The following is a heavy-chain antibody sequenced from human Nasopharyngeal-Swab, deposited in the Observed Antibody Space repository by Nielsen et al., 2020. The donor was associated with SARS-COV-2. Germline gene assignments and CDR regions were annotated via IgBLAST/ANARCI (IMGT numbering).Heavy chain of an antibody. D-gene: IGHD6-19*01. CDR2: IRSKANSYAT. J-gene: IGHJ4*02. CDR3: ARHSGWSFDY. V-gene: IGHV3-73*01. CDR1: GFTFSGSA. Sequence: GESLKISCAASGFTFSGSAMHWVRQASGKGLEWVGRIRSKANSYATAYAASVKGRFTISRDDSKNTAYLQMNSLKTEDTAVYYCARHSGWSFDYWGQGTLVTVSS.